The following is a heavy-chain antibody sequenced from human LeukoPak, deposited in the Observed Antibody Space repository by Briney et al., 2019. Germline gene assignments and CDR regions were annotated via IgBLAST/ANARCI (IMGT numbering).Heavy chain of an antibody. J-gene: IGHJ3*02. CDR3: ARVGDGLNDAFDI. D-gene: IGHD5-24*01. V-gene: IGHV1-2*06. CDR1: GYTFTGYY. Sequence: ASVKVSCKASGYTFTGYYMNWVRQAPGQGLEWLGRINPNTGGTNYAQNFQGRVTMTRDTSISTAYMELSRLRSDDTAVYYCARVGDGLNDAFDIWDQGTMVTVSS. CDR2: INPNTGGT.